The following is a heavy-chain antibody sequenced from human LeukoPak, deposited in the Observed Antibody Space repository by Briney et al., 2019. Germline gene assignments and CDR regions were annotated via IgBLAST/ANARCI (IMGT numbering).Heavy chain of an antibody. V-gene: IGHV3-9*01. CDR3: AKDYCSSTSCYFFDY. J-gene: IGHJ4*02. CDR2: ISWNSGSI. CDR1: GFTFDDYA. D-gene: IGHD2-2*01. Sequence: PGGSLRLSCAASGFTFDDYAMHWVRQAPGKGLEWVSGISWNSGSIGYADSVKGRFTISRDNAKNSLYLQMNSLRAEDTALYYCAKDYCSSTSCYFFDYWGQGTLVTVSS.